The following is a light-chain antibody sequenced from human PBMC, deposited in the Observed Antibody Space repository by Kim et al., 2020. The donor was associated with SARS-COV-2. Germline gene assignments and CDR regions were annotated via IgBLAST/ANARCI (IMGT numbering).Light chain of an antibody. Sequence: ASVGDSVPITCRASQDIGSELGWYLQKPGKAPQLLIRGASNVHSGVPSRFSGSGFGTEFTLTISSLQPEDFATYFCLQDWSYPLTFGQGTRLEIK. CDR3: LQDWSYPLT. V-gene: IGKV1-6*01. CDR1: QDIGSE. CDR2: GAS. J-gene: IGKJ5*01.